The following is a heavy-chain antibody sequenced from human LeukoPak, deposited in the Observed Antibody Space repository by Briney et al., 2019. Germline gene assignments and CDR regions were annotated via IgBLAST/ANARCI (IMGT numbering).Heavy chain of an antibody. Sequence: GGSLRLSCAASGFTFSSYAMHWVRQAPGKGLEWVAVISFDGRNKYYADSVKGRFIISRDNSKNTLYPQMNSLRAEDTAVYYCARAVRYYYDSSGYYNNWFDPWGQGTLVTVSS. CDR1: GFTFSSYA. CDR2: ISFDGRNK. J-gene: IGHJ5*02. CDR3: ARAVRYYYDSSGYYNNWFDP. V-gene: IGHV3-30-3*01. D-gene: IGHD3-22*01.